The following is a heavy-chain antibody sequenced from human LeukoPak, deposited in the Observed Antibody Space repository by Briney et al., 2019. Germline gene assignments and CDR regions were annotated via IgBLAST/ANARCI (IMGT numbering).Heavy chain of an antibody. J-gene: IGHJ4*02. CDR2: INPNSGGT. D-gene: IGHD5-12*01. V-gene: IGHV1-2*02. CDR3: ARANRRVDIVATRGGPFDC. Sequence: ASVKVSFKASGYTFTVYYMHWVRQAPGQGLEWMGWINPNSGGTNYAQKFQGRVTMTRDTSISTAYMELRRLRSDDTAVYYCARANRRVDIVATRGGPFDCWGQGTLVTVSS. CDR1: GYTFTVYY.